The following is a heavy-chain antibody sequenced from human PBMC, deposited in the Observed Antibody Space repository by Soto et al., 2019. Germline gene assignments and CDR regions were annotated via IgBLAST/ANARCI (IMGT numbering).Heavy chain of an antibody. CDR3: ARDGEPGRLLGYYDYYMDV. V-gene: IGHV3-21*01. J-gene: IGHJ6*03. D-gene: IGHD2-8*02. Sequence: EVQLVESGGGLVKPGGSLRLSCAASGFTFSSYSMNWVRQAPGKGLEWVSSISSSSSYIYYADSVKGRFTISRDNAKNSLYLQMNSLRAEDTAVYYCARDGEPGRLLGYYDYYMDVWGKGTTVTVSS. CDR2: ISSSSSYI. CDR1: GFTFSSYS.